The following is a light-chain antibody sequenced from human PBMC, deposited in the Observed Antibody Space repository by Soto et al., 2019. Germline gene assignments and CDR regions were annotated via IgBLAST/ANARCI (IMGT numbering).Light chain of an antibody. CDR2: EVS. J-gene: IGLJ1*01. V-gene: IGLV2-8*01. CDR1: SSDIGAYIY. CDR3: SSYAGSNNFV. Sequence: VLTQPPSASGSPGQSVTISCTGTSSDIGAYIYASWYQQHPGKAPKLMISEVSRRPSGVPERFSGSKSGNTASLTVSGLQADDEAHYYCSSYAGSNNFVFGTGTKVTVL.